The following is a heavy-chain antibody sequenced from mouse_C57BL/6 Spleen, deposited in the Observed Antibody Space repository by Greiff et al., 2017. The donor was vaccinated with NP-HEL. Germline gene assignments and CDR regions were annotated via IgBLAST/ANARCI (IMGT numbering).Heavy chain of an antibody. CDR1: GFTFSDYG. Sequence: EVNVVESGGGLVKPGGSLKLSCAASGFTFSDYGMHWVRQAPEKGLEWVAYISSGSSTIYYADTVKGRFTISRDNAKNTLFLQMTSLRSEDTAMYYCARSTTVVSYYYAMDYWGQGTSVTVSS. V-gene: IGHV5-17*01. CDR3: ARSTTVVSYYYAMDY. CDR2: ISSGSSTI. J-gene: IGHJ4*01. D-gene: IGHD1-1*01.